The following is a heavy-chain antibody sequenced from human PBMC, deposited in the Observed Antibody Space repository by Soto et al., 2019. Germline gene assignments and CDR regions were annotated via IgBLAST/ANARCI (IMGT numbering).Heavy chain of an antibody. J-gene: IGHJ6*02. V-gene: IGHV5-51*01. CDR3: AILQYSSGSHSPYGMDV. Sequence: GESLKISCKGSGYSFTSYWIRWVLQIPGKDLEWMGLIYPGDSDTRYSPSFQGQVTISADKSISTAYLQWSSLKAWDTAMYYCAILQYSSGSHSPYGMDVWGQGTTVTVPS. CDR2: IYPGDSDT. D-gene: IGHD3-22*01. CDR1: GYSFTSYW.